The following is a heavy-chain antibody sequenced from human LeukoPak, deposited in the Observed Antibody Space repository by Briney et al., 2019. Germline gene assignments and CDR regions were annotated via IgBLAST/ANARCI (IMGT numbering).Heavy chain of an antibody. V-gene: IGHV4-59*01. J-gene: IGHJ5*02. CDR1: GGSIHGYF. D-gene: IGHD3-10*01. CDR3: ARDNYREVTNFDP. Sequence: SETLSLTCAVSGGSIHGYFWSWYRQPPEKGLEWIGYISYSGSTNYNPSLKSRVSISVDTSKSQFSLRLSSVTAADTAVYYCARDNYREVTNFDPWGQGTLVTVSS. CDR2: ISYSGST.